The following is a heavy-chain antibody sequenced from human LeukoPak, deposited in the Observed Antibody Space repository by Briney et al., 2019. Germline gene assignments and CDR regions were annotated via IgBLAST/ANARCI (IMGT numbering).Heavy chain of an antibody. J-gene: IGHJ6*03. V-gene: IGHV4-38-2*02. CDR1: GYSLSSGYY. CDR3: ASGGIVGASPRYYYYMDV. CDR2: IYHSGST. D-gene: IGHD1-26*01. Sequence: SETLSLTCTVSGYSLSSGYYWGWIRQPPGKGLEWIGSIYHSGSTYYNPSLKRRVTISVDTSKKQFSLKLSSVTAADTAVYYCASGGIVGASPRYYYYMDVWGKGTTVTVSS.